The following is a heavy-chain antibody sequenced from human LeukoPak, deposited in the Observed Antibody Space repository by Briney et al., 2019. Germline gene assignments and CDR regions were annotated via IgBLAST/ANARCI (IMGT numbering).Heavy chain of an antibody. V-gene: IGHV3-33*01. J-gene: IGHJ4*02. CDR1: GFTFSSYG. CDR3: ARGSGSFAGGFDY. D-gene: IGHD1-26*01. CDR2: IWSDGTNK. Sequence: GGSLRLSCAASGFTFSSYGMHWVRQTPGKGLEWVIIIWSDGTNKYYADSVKGRFTISRDNSKNTLYLQMNSLRAEDTAVYYCARGSGSFAGGFDYWGEGPLVTVSS.